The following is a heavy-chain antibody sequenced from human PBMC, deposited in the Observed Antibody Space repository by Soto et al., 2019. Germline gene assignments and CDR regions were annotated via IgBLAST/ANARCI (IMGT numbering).Heavy chain of an antibody. V-gene: IGHV1-46*01. Sequence: ASVKFSCKASGYTFTSYYMHWVRQAPGQGLEWMGIINPSGGSTSYAQKFQGRATMTRDTSTSTVYMELSSLRAEDTAVYYCARASVGARAFDIWGQGTMVTVSS. D-gene: IGHD1-26*01. CDR3: ARASVGARAFDI. CDR1: GYTFTSYY. CDR2: INPSGGST. J-gene: IGHJ3*02.